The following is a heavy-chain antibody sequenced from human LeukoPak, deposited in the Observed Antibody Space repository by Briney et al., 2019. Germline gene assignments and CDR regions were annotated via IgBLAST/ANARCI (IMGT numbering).Heavy chain of an antibody. Sequence: PGASLRLSCAASGFTFSSYGMHWVRQAPGKGLEWVAVISYDGSNKYYADSVKGRFTISRDNSKNTLYLQMNSLRAEDTAVYYCAKDLGAFDIWGQGTMVTVSS. CDR3: AKDLGAFDI. CDR1: GFTFSSYG. D-gene: IGHD7-27*01. V-gene: IGHV3-30*18. CDR2: ISYDGSNK. J-gene: IGHJ3*02.